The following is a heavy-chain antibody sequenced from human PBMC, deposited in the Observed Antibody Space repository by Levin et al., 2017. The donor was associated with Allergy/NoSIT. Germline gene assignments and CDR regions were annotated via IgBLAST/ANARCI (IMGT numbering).Heavy chain of an antibody. Sequence: PSETLSLTCIVSGVSISTGGSYWTWIRQYPGTGLEWIGYIYYGGTTFYNPSLKSRVIISEDTSNNQFSLKVTSVTAADTAVYYCASEATYSSSWYFFDYWGQGALVTVSS. CDR2: IYYGGTT. V-gene: IGHV4-31*03. J-gene: IGHJ4*02. CDR3: ASEATYSSSWYFFDY. CDR1: GVSISTGGSY. D-gene: IGHD6-13*01.